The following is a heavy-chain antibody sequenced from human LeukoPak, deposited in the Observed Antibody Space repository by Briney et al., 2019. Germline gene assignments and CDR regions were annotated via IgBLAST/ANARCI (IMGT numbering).Heavy chain of an antibody. D-gene: IGHD1-26*01. CDR1: GGSISSYY. J-gene: IGHJ4*02. V-gene: IGHV4-59*08. CDR2: IYYSGST. CDR3: ARQQAVGAQNPYFDY. Sequence: SETLSLTCTVSGGSISSYYWSWIRQPPGEGLEWIGYIYYSGSTNYNPSLKSRVTISVDTSKNQFSLKLSSVTAADTAVYYCARQQAVGAQNPYFDYWGQGTLVTVSS.